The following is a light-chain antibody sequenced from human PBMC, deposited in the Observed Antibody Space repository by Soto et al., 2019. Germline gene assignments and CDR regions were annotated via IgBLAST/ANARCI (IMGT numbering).Light chain of an antibody. CDR3: QQYFNWMWT. V-gene: IGKV3-15*01. CDR1: QSVSSSY. Sequence: EIVLTQSPGTLSLYPGERATLSCRASQSVSSSYLAWYQQKPGQAPRLLMYGTSTGATGIPARFSGSGSGTKFTLTINSLQSEDFAVYYCQQYFNWMWTFGQGTKVDIK. CDR2: GTS. J-gene: IGKJ1*01.